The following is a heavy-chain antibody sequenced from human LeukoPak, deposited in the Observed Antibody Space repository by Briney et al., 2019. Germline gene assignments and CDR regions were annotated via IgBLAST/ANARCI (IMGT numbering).Heavy chain of an antibody. J-gene: IGHJ6*03. D-gene: IGHD3-22*01. Sequence: PSETLSLTRTVSGASLTNTYFYWSWIRQHPGKGLEWICYIRYSGSTYHKPSLKNRLAISLDASRNQFSLDLSSVTAADTAVYHCARGFYYDNHMDVWGNGTTVTVSS. V-gene: IGHV4-31*03. CDR1: GASLTNTYFY. CDR3: ARGFYYDNHMDV. CDR2: IRYSGST.